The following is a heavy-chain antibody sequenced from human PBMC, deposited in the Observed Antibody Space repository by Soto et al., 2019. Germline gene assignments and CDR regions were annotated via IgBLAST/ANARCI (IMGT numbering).Heavy chain of an antibody. Sequence: QVQLQQWGAGLLKPSETLSLTCAVYGGSFSGYYWSWIRQPPGKGLEWIGEINHSGSTNYNPSLKSRATISVDTSKNQFSLKLTSVTAADTAVYYCVRDLVAEAATHPNWFDPWGQGTLVTVSS. D-gene: IGHD2-15*01. J-gene: IGHJ5*02. CDR1: GGSFSGYY. CDR2: INHSGST. CDR3: VRDLVAEAATHPNWFDP. V-gene: IGHV4-34*01.